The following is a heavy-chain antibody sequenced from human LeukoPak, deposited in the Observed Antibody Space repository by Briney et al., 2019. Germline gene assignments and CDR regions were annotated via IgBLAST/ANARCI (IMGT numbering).Heavy chain of an antibody. CDR2: ISGSGGST. D-gene: IGHD6-19*01. Sequence: PGGSLRLSCAASGFTFSSYGMTWVRQAPGKGLEWVSAISGSGGSTYYADSVKGRFTISRDNSKNTLYLQMNSLRAEDTAVYYCAKDGTGIAVAGTPFMDVWGKGTTVTVSS. J-gene: IGHJ6*03. CDR1: GFTFSSYG. CDR3: AKDGTGIAVAGTPFMDV. V-gene: IGHV3-23*01.